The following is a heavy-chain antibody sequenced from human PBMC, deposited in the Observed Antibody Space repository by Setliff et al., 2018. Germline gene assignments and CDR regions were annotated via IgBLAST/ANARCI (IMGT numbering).Heavy chain of an antibody. CDR2: INSDGSST. V-gene: IGHV3-74*01. J-gene: IGHJ4*02. D-gene: IGHD3-16*01. CDR3: ARTTGYRLEGDFDY. CDR1: GFTFGDYA. Sequence: PGGSLRLSCTASGFTFGDYAMSWVRQAPGKGLVWVSRINSDGSSTSYADSVKGRFTISRDNAKNSLYLQMTSLRAEDTAIYYCARTTGYRLEGDFDYWGQGTLVTVSA.